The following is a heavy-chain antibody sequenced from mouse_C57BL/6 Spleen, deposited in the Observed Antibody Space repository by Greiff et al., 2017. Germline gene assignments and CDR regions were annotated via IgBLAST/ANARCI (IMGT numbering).Heavy chain of an antibody. V-gene: IGHV1-52*01. D-gene: IGHD2-4*01. CDR3: ARRGMITTAFDY. Sequence: QVQLQQPGAELVRPGSSVKLSCKASGYTFTSYWMHWVKQRPIQGLEWIGNIDPSDSETHYNQKFKDKATLTVDKSSSTAYMQLSSLTSEDSAVYYCARRGMITTAFDYWGQGTTLTGSS. J-gene: IGHJ2*01. CDR2: IDPSDSET. CDR1: GYTFTSYW.